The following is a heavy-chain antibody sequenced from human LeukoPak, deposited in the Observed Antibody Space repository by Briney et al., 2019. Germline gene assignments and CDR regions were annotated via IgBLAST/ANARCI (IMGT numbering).Heavy chain of an antibody. Sequence: GGSLRLSCAASGFTFSSYWMHWVRHAPGKGLVWVSRINSDGSSTSYADSVKGRFTISRDNAKNTLYLQMNSLRAEDTAVYYCARVGYYDSSGYSDFQFDYWGQGTLVTVSS. V-gene: IGHV3-74*01. D-gene: IGHD3-22*01. CDR2: INSDGSST. J-gene: IGHJ4*02. CDR3: ARVGYYDSSGYSDFQFDY. CDR1: GFTFSSYW.